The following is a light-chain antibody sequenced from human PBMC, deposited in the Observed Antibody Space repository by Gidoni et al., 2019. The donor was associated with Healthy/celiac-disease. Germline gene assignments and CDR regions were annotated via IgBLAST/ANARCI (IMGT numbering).Light chain of an antibody. Sequence: DIVMTQSPDSLAVSLGARATINCKSSQSVLYSSNNKNYLAWYQQKPGQPPKLLIYWASTRESGVPDRFSGSGSGTDFTLTISSLQAEDVAVYYCQQYYSTYTFGQXTKLEIK. CDR2: WAS. V-gene: IGKV4-1*01. CDR1: QSVLYSSNNKNY. CDR3: QQYYSTYT. J-gene: IGKJ2*01.